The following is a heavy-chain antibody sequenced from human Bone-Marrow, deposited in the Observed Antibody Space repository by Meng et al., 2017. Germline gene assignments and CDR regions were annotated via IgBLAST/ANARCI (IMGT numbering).Heavy chain of an antibody. D-gene: IGHD1-20*01. CDR2: ISSSSSYI. V-gene: IGHV3-21*01. J-gene: IGHJ4*02. CDR1: GFTFSSYS. Sequence: GGSLRLSCAASGFTFSSYSMNWVRQAPGEGLEWVSSISSSSSYIYYADSVKGRFTISRDNAKNSLYLQMNSLRAEDTAVYYCARDSFYNWNDAGKFDYWGQGTLVTVSS. CDR3: ARDSFYNWNDAGKFDY.